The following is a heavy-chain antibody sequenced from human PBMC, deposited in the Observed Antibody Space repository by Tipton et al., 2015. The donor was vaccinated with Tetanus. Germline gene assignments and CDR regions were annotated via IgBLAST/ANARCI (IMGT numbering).Heavy chain of an antibody. Sequence: GLVKPSETLSLTCEVSGGSSSSFYWSWIRQPPGGGLEWVSAISSSGGTTYDADSVKGRFTISRDNSKNTLYLQMNSLGAEDTAVYYCAKPFDFGGDLSGWANCGAHCPGVFDIWGQGTMVSVSS. J-gene: IGHJ3*02. D-gene: IGHD2-21*02. CDR1: GGSSSSFY. V-gene: IGHV3-23*01. CDR3: AKPFDFGGDLSGWANCGAHCPGVFDI. CDR2: ISSSGGTT.